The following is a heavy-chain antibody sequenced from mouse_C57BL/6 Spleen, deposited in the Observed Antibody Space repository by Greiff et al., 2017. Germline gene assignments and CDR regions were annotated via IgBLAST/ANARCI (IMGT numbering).Heavy chain of an antibody. D-gene: IGHD1-1*01. CDR2: IDPSDSDT. J-gene: IGHJ2*01. Sequence: VQLQQPGAELVKPGASVKLSCKASGYTFTSYWMQWVKQRPGQGLEWIGEIDPSDSDTNYNQKFKGKATLTVDTSSSTAYMQLSSLTSEDSAVYYCARYYYGSSYDFDYWGQGTTLTVS. V-gene: IGHV1-50*01. CDR1: GYTFTSYW. CDR3: ARYYYGSSYDFDY.